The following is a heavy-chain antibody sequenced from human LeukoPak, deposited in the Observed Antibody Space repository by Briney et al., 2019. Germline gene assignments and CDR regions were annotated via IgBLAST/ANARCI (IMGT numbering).Heavy chain of an antibody. V-gene: IGHV4-34*01. D-gene: IGHD3-16*01. CDR2: INHSGST. J-gene: IGHJ4*02. CDR1: GGSFSGYY. Sequence: SETLSLTCAVYGGSFSGYYWSWIRQPAGKGLKWIGEINHSGSTNYNPSLKSRVTISVDTSKNQFSLKLSSVTAADTAVYYCASLRRGELYSLGYWGQGTLVTVSS. CDR3: ASLRRGELYSLGY.